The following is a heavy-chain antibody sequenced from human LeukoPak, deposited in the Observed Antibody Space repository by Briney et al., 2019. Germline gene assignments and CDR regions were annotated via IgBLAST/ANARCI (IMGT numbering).Heavy chain of an antibody. Sequence: GGSLRLSCAASGFTFSDYYMSWIRQAPGKGLEWVSYISSSGTTIYYADSVKGRFTISRDNAKNSVYLQMNSLGADDTAVYYCATYSILNAREFRYWGQGTLVTVTS. CDR2: ISSSGTTI. D-gene: IGHD4-11*01. CDR3: ATYSILNAREFRY. CDR1: GFTFSDYY. V-gene: IGHV3-11*04. J-gene: IGHJ1*01.